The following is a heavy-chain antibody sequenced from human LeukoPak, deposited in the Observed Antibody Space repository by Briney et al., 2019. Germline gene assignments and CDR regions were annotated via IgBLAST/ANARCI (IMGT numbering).Heavy chain of an antibody. CDR2: INPNSGGT. V-gene: IGHV1-2*02. CDR3: ARDQDSSGSYLV. J-gene: IGHJ3*01. D-gene: IGHD1-26*01. CDR1: GYTFTGYY. Sequence: ASVKVSCKASGYTFTGYYMHWVRQAPGQGLEWMGWINPNSGGTSYAQKFQGRVTMTRDTSISTAYMELSRLRSDDTAVYYCARDQDSSGSYLVWGQGTMVTVSS.